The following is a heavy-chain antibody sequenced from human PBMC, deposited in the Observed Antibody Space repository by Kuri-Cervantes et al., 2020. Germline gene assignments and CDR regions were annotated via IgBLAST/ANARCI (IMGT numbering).Heavy chain of an antibody. CDR2: ISYAGSNK. CDR3: ARAGTMIGTRMDV. CDR1: GFTFSSYG. D-gene: IGHD3-22*01. Sequence: GGSLRPSFAASGFTFSSYGMHWVRQAPGKGLEWVAVISYAGSNKYYADSVRGRFTISRNNSKNTLYLKMNRLRAEDAAVYYGARAGTMIGTRMDVWGQGTTVTVSS. J-gene: IGHJ6*02. V-gene: IGHV3-33*05.